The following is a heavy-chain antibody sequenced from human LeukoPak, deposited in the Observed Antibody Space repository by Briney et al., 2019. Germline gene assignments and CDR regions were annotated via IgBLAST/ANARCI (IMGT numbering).Heavy chain of an antibody. D-gene: IGHD4-17*01. CDR3: ARVVTTDDY. V-gene: IGHV3-74*01. CDR2: INSDGSTT. Sequence: GGSLRLSCAASGFTFSTYWMHWVRQAPGKGLVWVSRINSDGSTTTYADSVKGRSTISRDNAKSTLCLQMNSLRAEDTAVYYCARVVTTDDYWGQGTLVTVSS. CDR1: GFTFSTYW. J-gene: IGHJ4*02.